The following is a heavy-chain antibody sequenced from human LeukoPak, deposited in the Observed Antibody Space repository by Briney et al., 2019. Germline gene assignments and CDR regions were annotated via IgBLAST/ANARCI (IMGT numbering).Heavy chain of an antibody. CDR2: INHSGST. Sequence: PSETLSLTCAVYGGSFSGYYWSWIRQPPGKGLEWIGEINHSGSTNYNPSLKSRVTISVDTSKNQFSLKLSSVTAADTAVYYCARMYYYDSSDDAFDIWGQGTMVTVSS. D-gene: IGHD3-22*01. CDR1: GGSFSGYY. V-gene: IGHV4-34*01. CDR3: ARMYYYDSSDDAFDI. J-gene: IGHJ3*02.